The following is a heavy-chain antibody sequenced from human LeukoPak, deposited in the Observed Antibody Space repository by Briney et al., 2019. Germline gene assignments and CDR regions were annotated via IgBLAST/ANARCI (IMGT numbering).Heavy chain of an antibody. D-gene: IGHD3/OR15-3a*01. V-gene: IGHV3-15*01. J-gene: IGHJ4*02. CDR2: IKRKGDDGTI. Sequence: GGSLRLSCAASGFTFSNAWMSWVRQAPGRGMEWVGRIKRKGDDGTIDYAAPVKGRLSISRDDSKNTLYLQMNSLKSEDTAVYYCTAGTGRSDFDYWGQGTLVTVSS. CDR3: TAGTGRSDFDY. CDR1: GFTFSNAW.